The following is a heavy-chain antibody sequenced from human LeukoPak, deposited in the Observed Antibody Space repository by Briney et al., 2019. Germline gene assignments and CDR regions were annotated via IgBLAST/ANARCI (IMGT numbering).Heavy chain of an antibody. CDR3: ARRGGDLWWFDR. CDR1: GGSISNYY. Sequence: PSETLSLTCTVSGGSISNYYWAWIRQPPGEELEWTGKGVEWIGSIYKSGNTNNNPSLKSRVTISVDTSKNQLSLKLNSVTAADTAVYYCARRGGDLWWFDRWGQGTLVTVSS. J-gene: IGHJ5*02. V-gene: IGHV4-59*01. D-gene: IGHD2/OR15-2a*01. CDR2: IYKSGNT.